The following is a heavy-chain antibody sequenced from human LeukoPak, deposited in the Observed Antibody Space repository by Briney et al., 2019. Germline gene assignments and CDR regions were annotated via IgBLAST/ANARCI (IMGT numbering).Heavy chain of an antibody. Sequence: ASVKVSCKASGGTFSSYAISWVRQAPGQGLEWMGRIIPIFGTANYAQKFQGRVTIITDESTSTAYMELSSLRSEDTAVYYCARDSSGGSCYEHWGQGTLVTASS. V-gene: IGHV1-69*05. D-gene: IGHD2-15*01. CDR1: GGTFSSYA. J-gene: IGHJ1*01. CDR3: ARDSSGGSCYEH. CDR2: IIPIFGTA.